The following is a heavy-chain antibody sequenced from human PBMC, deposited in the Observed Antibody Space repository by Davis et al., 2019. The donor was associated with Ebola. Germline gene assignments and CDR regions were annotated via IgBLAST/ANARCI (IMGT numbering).Heavy chain of an antibody. CDR1: GYTFTSYA. Sequence: ASVKVSCKASGYTFTSYAMHWVRQAPGQRLEWMGWINAGNGNTKYSQKFQGRVTITRDTSASTAYMELSSLRSEDTAVYYCASGHYDILTGYYRDGGGGIYYYHGMDVWGQGTTVTVSS. J-gene: IGHJ6*02. V-gene: IGHV1-3*01. CDR3: ASGHYDILTGYYRDGGGGIYYYHGMDV. CDR2: INAGNGNT. D-gene: IGHD3-9*01.